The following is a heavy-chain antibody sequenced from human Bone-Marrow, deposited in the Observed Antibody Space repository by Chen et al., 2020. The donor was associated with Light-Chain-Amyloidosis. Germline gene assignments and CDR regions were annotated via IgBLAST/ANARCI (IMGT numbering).Heavy chain of an antibody. Sequence: EVRVVESGGGLVQPGGSLRLSWPASEFTFSSYWMHWVRQTPGKGLVWVSRISPDGKTTYYADSVKGRFTISRDNAKNTLFLQMNSLRVEDTAVYFCVRGTSGGYGLFDQWGQGLLVTVSS. CDR3: VRGTSGGYGLFDQ. CDR1: EFTFSSYW. J-gene: IGHJ4*02. V-gene: IGHV3-74*01. CDR2: ISPDGKTT. D-gene: IGHD2-2*01.